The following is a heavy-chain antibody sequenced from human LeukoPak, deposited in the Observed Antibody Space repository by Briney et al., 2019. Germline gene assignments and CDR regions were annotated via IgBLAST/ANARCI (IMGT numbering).Heavy chain of an antibody. CDR1: GLTFRSYW. Sequence: GGSLRLSCAVSGLTFRSYWMSWVRQAPEKGLEWVANINQEGSEKYFVDSVKGRFTISRDNAKNSLHLQMNTLRAEDTAVYYCARERDGRFFDYWGQGTLVTVSS. CDR2: INQEGSEK. CDR3: ARERDGRFFDY. D-gene: IGHD5-24*01. J-gene: IGHJ4*02. V-gene: IGHV3-7*01.